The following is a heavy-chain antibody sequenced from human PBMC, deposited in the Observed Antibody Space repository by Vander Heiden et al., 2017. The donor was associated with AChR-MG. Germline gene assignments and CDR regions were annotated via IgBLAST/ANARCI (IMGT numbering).Heavy chain of an antibody. Sequence: QVQLVQAGAEVKKPGSPVKVSCKASGGPLSSYAISWVRQAPGQGLEWMGGIIPIFGTANYAQKFQGRVTITADESTSTAYMELSSLRSEDTAVYYCAINQEQPGSNDYAFDIWGQGTMVTVSS. D-gene: IGHD3-16*01. CDR1: GGPLSSYA. CDR2: IIPIFGTA. V-gene: IGHV1-69*01. J-gene: IGHJ3*02. CDR3: AINQEQPGSNDYAFDI.